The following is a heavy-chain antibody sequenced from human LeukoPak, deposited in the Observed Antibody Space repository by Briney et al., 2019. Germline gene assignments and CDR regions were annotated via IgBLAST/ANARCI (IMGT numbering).Heavy chain of an antibody. CDR3: ARWSDSSGYYNAEYFQH. D-gene: IGHD3-22*01. CDR1: GYTFTSYA. CDR2: IIPIFGTA. Sequence: GASVKVSCKASGYTFTSYAISWVRQAPGQGLEWMGRIIPIFGTANYAQKFQGRVTITADKSTSTAYMELSSLRSEDTAVYYCARWSDSSGYYNAEYFQHWGQGTLVTVSS. V-gene: IGHV1-69*06. J-gene: IGHJ1*01.